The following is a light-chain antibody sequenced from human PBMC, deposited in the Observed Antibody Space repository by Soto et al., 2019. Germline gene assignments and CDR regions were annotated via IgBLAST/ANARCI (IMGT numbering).Light chain of an antibody. V-gene: IGKV3-20*01. CDR1: QFVTSGH. CDR3: QQYGSSVT. J-gene: IGKJ5*01. Sequence: TLLTQAPGTRLVSSGAGATRACRASQFVTSGHLAWYQQKPGQAPRLLIYDASTRATGIPDRFSGSGSGTDFSLTISRLEPEDFAVYYCQQYGSSVTFGQGTRLEIK. CDR2: DAS.